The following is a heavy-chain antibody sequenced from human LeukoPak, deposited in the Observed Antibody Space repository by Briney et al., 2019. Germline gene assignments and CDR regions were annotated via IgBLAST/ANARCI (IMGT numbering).Heavy chain of an antibody. Sequence: SESLSLTCAVYGRSFRGYYWSWIRQPPGKGLEWIGEINQSGSTNYNPSLKSRVTISVDTSKNQFSLKLSSVTAADTAVYYCARVSDSSGYYLFDYWGQGTLVTVSS. CDR1: GRSFRGYY. V-gene: IGHV4-34*01. D-gene: IGHD3-22*01. J-gene: IGHJ4*02. CDR2: INQSGST. CDR3: ARVSDSSGYYLFDY.